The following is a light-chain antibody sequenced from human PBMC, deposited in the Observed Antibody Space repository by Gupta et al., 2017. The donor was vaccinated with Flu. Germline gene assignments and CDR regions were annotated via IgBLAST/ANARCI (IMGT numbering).Light chain of an antibody. J-gene: IGLJ1*01. CDR1: NSNIGSNT. CDR3: AVGDGSLNGYV. V-gene: IGLV1-44*01. CDR2: TDN. Sequence: VTISCSGSNSNIGSNTMNWYQQLPGAAPKLIIHTDNRRPSGVPDRFSGSKSGTSASLAISGLQSEDEADYYCAVGDGSLNGYVFGAGTKVTVL.